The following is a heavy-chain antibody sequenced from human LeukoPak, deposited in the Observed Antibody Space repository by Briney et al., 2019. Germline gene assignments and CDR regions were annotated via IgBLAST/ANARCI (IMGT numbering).Heavy chain of an antibody. CDR1: GYTFTGYY. Sequence: ASAKVSCKASGYTFTGYYMHWVRQAPGQRLEWMGWINPNSGGTNYAQKFQGWVTMTRDTSISTAYMELSRLRSDDTAVYYCARVGSGWLYYFDYWGQGTLVTVSS. V-gene: IGHV1-2*04. CDR3: ARVGSGWLYYFDY. J-gene: IGHJ4*02. D-gene: IGHD6-19*01. CDR2: INPNSGGT.